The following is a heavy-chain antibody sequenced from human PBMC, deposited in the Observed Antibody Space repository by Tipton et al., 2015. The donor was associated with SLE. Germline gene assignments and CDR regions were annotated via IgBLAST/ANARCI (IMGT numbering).Heavy chain of an antibody. Sequence: SLRLSCAASGFTFSSYSMNWVRQAPGKGLEWVSSISSSSSYIYYADSVKGRFTISRDNAKNSLYLQMNSLRAEDTAVYYCASGSSGWPYFDYWGQGTLVTVSS. D-gene: IGHD6-19*01. J-gene: IGHJ4*02. CDR2: ISSSSSYI. CDR1: GFTFSSYS. V-gene: IGHV3-21*01. CDR3: ASGSSGWPYFDY.